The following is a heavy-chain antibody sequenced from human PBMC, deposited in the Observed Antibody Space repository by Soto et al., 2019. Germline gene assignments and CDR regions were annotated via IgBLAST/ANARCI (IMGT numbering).Heavy chain of an antibody. CDR1: GGSISSSSYY. CDR2: IYYSGST. Sequence: QLQLQESGPGLVKPSETLSLTCTVSGGSISSSSYYWGWIRQPPGKGLEWIGSIYYSGSTYYNPSLKSRVTISVDTSKNQFSLKLSSVTAADTAVYYCASGGYYDSSGYRTVYSFDYWGQGTLVTVSS. CDR3: ASGGYYDSSGYRTVYSFDY. V-gene: IGHV4-39*01. D-gene: IGHD3-22*01. J-gene: IGHJ4*02.